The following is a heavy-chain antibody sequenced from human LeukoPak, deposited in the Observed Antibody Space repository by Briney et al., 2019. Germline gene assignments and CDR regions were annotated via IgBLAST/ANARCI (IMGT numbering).Heavy chain of an antibody. CDR3: ARGGSGLEY. J-gene: IGHJ4*02. CDR2: INPSSGIT. CDR1: GCTFTSYY. Sequence: GASVKVSCKASGCTFTSYYMYWVRQAPGQGLEWMGIINPSSGITNSAQKLQGRVTMTRDTSTSTVYMELSSLRSDDTAVYYCARGGSGLEYWGQGTLVTVSS. V-gene: IGHV1-46*04. D-gene: IGHD3-3*01.